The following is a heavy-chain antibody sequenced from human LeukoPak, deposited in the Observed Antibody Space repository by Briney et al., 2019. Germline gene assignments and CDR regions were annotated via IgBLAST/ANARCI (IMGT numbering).Heavy chain of an antibody. CDR2: FDPEDGET. J-gene: IGHJ4*02. D-gene: IGHD3-22*01. Sequence: ASVKVSCKVSGYTLTELSMHWVRQAPGKGLEWMGGFDPEDGETIYAQKFQGRVTMTEGTSTDTAYMELSSLRSEDTAVYYCATDRGGYYYDSSGYPLFDYWGQGTLVTVSS. CDR1: GYTLTELS. V-gene: IGHV1-24*01. CDR3: ATDRGGYYYDSSGYPLFDY.